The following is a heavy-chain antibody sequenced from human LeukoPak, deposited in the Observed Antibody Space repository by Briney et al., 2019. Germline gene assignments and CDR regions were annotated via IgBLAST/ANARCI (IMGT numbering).Heavy chain of an antibody. Sequence: GGSLRLSCAASAFTFSNYAMTWVRQAPGKGLEWVSTVSYAGSSTYYADSVRGRFTISRDNSKNTLFLHMDSLRAEDTAVYYCAKPVGLETPTASRYFDLWGRGTQVTVSS. CDR3: AKPVGLETPTASRYFDL. J-gene: IGHJ2*01. CDR1: AFTFSNYA. D-gene: IGHD2-2*01. V-gene: IGHV3-23*01. CDR2: VSYAGSST.